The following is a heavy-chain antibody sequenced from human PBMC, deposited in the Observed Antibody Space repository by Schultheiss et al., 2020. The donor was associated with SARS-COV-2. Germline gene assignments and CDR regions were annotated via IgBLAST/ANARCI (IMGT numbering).Heavy chain of an antibody. D-gene: IGHD3-3*01. J-gene: IGHJ5*02. V-gene: IGHV3-23*01. CDR3: AKAHDFWSGYYRRFDP. CDR2: ISGSGGST. Sequence: GGSLRLSCAASGFTFSSYAMSWVRQAPGKGLEWVSAISGSGGSTYYAESVKGRFTISRDNSKNTLYLQMNSLRAEDTAVYYCAKAHDFWSGYYRRFDPWGQGTLVTVSS. CDR1: GFTFSSYA.